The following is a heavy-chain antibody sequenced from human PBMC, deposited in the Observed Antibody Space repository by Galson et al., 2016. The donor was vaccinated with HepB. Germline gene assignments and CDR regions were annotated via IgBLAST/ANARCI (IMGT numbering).Heavy chain of an antibody. CDR2: ISGNGGRI. Sequence: SLRLSCAASGFTFSNYAMNWVRQAPGKGLEWVSSISGNGGRIYYADSVKGRFTISRDNSKNTLSLEMNSLRAEDTAVYYCARDSRATFGEPNWFDPWGQGTLVIVSS. CDR3: ARDSRATFGEPNWFDP. D-gene: IGHD3-3*01. J-gene: IGHJ5*01. CDR1: GFTFSNYA. V-gene: IGHV3-23*01.